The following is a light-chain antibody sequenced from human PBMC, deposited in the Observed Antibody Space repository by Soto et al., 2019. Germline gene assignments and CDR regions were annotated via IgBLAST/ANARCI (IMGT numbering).Light chain of an antibody. CDR2: GNS. CDR1: SSNIGAGYD. CDR3: QSYDSSLSL. J-gene: IGLJ1*01. V-gene: IGLV1-40*01. Sequence: QFVLTQPPSVSGAPGQRVTISCTGSSSNIGAGYDVHWYQQLPGTAPKLLIYGNSNRPSGVPDRFSGSKSGTSASLAITGLQAEDEADYYCQSYDSSLSLFGTGTKLTVL.